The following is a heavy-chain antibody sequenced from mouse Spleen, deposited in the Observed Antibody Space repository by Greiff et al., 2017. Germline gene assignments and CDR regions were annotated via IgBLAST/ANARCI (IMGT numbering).Heavy chain of an antibody. CDR3: AISNYYGSSYVFDY. D-gene: IGHD1-1*01. J-gene: IGHJ2*01. V-gene: IGHV3-1*01. CDR1: GYSITSGYD. CDR2: ISYSGST. Sequence: VQLQQSGPGMVKPSQSLSLTCTVTGYSITSGYDWHWIRHFPGNKLEWMGYISYSGSTNYNPSLKSRISITHDTSKNHFFLKLNSVTTEDTATYYCAISNYYGSSYVFDYWGQGTTLTVSS.